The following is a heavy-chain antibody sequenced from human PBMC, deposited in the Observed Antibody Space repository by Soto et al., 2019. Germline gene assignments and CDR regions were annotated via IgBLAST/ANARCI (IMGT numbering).Heavy chain of an antibody. CDR3: GRDRRITIFGVVTSPDYYYYGMDV. CDR2: ISPIFGAA. J-gene: IGHJ6*02. D-gene: IGHD3-3*01. Sequence: SMKLSCKSSGGTFSSYAISWVRQPPGQGLEWMRGISPIFGAANYAQKFQGRVTIAADKSTSTEYMELRRLRSEDTAVYYCGRDRRITIFGVVTSPDYYYYGMDVWGQGTKVTVSS. V-gene: IGHV1-69*06. CDR1: GGTFSSYA.